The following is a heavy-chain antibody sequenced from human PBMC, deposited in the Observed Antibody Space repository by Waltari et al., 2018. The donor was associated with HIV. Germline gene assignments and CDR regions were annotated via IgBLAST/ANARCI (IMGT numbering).Heavy chain of an antibody. D-gene: IGHD1-1*01. J-gene: IGHJ6*02. CDR3: AKDSAGATSYYYYVMDV. Sequence: QVQLVESGGGVVKPGRSLRLSCASSGFLFILFGMQWFRQAPGKGLEWVAVISFYGTNKYYADSVKGRFTVSRDKSKNTLFLQMNSLRAEDTALYYCAKDSAGATSYYYYVMDVWGQGTTVTVSS. CDR2: ISFYGTNK. V-gene: IGHV3-30*18. CDR1: GFLFILFG.